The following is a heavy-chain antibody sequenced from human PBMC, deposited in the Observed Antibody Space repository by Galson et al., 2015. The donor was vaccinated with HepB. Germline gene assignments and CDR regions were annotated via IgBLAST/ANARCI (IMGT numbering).Heavy chain of an antibody. J-gene: IGHJ6*02. CDR1: GFSFMNHS. Sequence: SLRLSCAASGFSFMNHSMNWVRHSPGKGLEWVAYISPGGTKYYADSARGRFTISRDNAKKSMYLHMSSLRVEDTAVYYCARNPASYDYYNMDVWGQGTTVTVSS. CDR2: ISPGGTK. CDR3: ARNPASYDYYNMDV. D-gene: IGHD3-16*01. V-gene: IGHV3-48*01.